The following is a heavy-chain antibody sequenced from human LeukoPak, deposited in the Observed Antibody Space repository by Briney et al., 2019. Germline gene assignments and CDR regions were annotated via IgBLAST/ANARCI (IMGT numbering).Heavy chain of an antibody. J-gene: IGHJ4*02. Sequence: ASVKVSCKASGYTFTGYYMHWVRQAPGQGLEWMGRINPNSGGTNYAQKFQGRVTMTRDTSISTAYMELSRLRPDDTAVYYCARELYDSSGYYYSHLDYWGQGTLVTVSS. CDR3: ARELYDSSGYYYSHLDY. CDR2: INPNSGGT. D-gene: IGHD3-22*01. V-gene: IGHV1-2*06. CDR1: GYTFTGYY.